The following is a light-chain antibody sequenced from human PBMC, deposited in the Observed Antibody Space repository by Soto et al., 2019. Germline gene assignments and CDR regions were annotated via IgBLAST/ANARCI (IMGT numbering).Light chain of an antibody. CDR1: SSDVGGFDF. CDR3: SSWTSSATQV. V-gene: IGLV2-14*01. Sequence: QSVLTQPASVSGSLGQSITISCTGTSSDVGGFDFVSWYQQHPGKAPKLIIYEVNNRPSGVSNRFSASKSGNTASLTISGLPAEDEADYYCSSWTSSATQVLGGGTKLTVL. J-gene: IGLJ2*01. CDR2: EVN.